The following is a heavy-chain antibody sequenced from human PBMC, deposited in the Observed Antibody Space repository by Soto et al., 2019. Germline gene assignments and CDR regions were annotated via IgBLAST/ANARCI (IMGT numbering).Heavy chain of an antibody. V-gene: IGHV1-8*01. CDR3: AGRIGGDYDYYYYGMDV. CDR1: GYTFTSYD. D-gene: IGHD4-17*01. CDR2: MNPNSGNT. J-gene: IGHJ6*02. Sequence: QVQLVQSGAEVKKPGASVKVSCKASGYTFTSYDINWVRQATGQGLEWMGWMNPNSGNTGYAQKFQGRVTRTRNTSIRTAYMELSSLRSEDTAVYYCAGRIGGDYDYYYYGMDVWGQGPTVTVSS.